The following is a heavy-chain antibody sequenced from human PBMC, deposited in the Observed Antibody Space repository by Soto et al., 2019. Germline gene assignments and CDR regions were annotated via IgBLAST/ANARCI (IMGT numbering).Heavy chain of an antibody. CDR3: ASPGYCSGGSCYPGAFDY. J-gene: IGHJ4*02. CDR2: INAGNGNT. D-gene: IGHD2-15*01. CDR1: GYTFTSYA. V-gene: IGHV1-3*01. Sequence: ASVKVSCKASGYTFTSYAMHWVRQAPGQRLEWMGWINAGNGNTKYSQKFQGRVTITRDTSASTAYMELSSLRSEDTAVYYCASPGYCSGGSCYPGAFDYWGQRTPVTVSS.